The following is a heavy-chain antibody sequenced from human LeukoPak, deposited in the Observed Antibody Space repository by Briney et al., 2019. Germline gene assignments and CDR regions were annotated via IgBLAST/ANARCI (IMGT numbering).Heavy chain of an antibody. CDR2: IYTSVST. J-gene: IGHJ4*02. D-gene: IGHD3-10*01. CDR1: GGSISSYY. Sequence: PSQTLSLTCAVSGGSISSYYWSWIRQPAGKGLEWIGRIYTSVSTNCNPSLKSRVTMSVDTSKNPFSLKLSSVTAADTAVYYCAREGSSTHVDYWGQGTLVTVSS. V-gene: IGHV4-4*07. CDR3: AREGSSTHVDY.